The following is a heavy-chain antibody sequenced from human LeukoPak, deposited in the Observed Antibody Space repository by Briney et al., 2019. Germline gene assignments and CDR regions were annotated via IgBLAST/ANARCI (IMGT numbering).Heavy chain of an antibody. J-gene: IGHJ4*02. CDR2: FDPEDGET. D-gene: IGHD3-10*01. CDR1: GYTLTELS. Sequence: ASVKVSCKVSGYTLTELSMHWVRQAPGKGLEWMGGFDPEDGETIYAQKFQGRVTMTEDTSTDTAYMELSSLRSEDTAVYYRASMVRGVILPFDYWGQGTLVTVSS. CDR3: ASMVRGVILPFDY. V-gene: IGHV1-24*01.